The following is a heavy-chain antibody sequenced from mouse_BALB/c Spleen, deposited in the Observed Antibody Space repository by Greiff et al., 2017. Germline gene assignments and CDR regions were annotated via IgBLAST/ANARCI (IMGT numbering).Heavy chain of an antibody. CDR2: IYPGDGDT. J-gene: IGHJ2*01. V-gene: IGHV1-87*01. CDR3: ANWDFDY. D-gene: IGHD4-1*01. Sequence: QVQLQQSGAELARPGASVKLSCKASGYTFTSYWMQWVKQRPGQGLEWIGAIYPGDGDTRYTQKFKGKATLTADKSSSTAYMQLSSLASEDSAVYYCANWDFDYWGQGTTLTVSS. CDR1: GYTFTSYW.